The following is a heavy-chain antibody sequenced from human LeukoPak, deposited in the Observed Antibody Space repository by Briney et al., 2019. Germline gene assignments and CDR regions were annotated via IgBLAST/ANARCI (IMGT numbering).Heavy chain of an antibody. Sequence: ASVKVSCKASGYTFTGYYMHWVRQAPGQGLEWMGWINPNSGGTNYAQKFQGRVTMTRDTSISTAYMELSRLRSDDTAVYYCARDLASSSGWFDWDQGTLVTVSS. D-gene: IGHD6-19*01. CDR1: GYTFTGYY. V-gene: IGHV1-2*02. J-gene: IGHJ4*02. CDR3: ARDLASSSGWFD. CDR2: INPNSGGT.